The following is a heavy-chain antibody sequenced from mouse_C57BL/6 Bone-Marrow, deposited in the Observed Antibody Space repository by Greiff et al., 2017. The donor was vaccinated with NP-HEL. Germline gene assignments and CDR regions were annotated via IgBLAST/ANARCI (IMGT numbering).Heavy chain of an antibody. CDR2: ISSGGSYT. V-gene: IGHV5-6*01. D-gene: IGHD2-3*01. CDR3: ARHGWLLRLFAY. Sequence: DVQLQESGGDLVKPGGSLKLSCAASGFTFSSYGMSWVRQTPDKRLEWVATISSGGSYTYYPDRVKGRFTISRDNAKNTLYLQMSSLKSEDTAMYYCARHGWLLRLFAYWGQGTLVTVSA. J-gene: IGHJ3*01. CDR1: GFTFSSYG.